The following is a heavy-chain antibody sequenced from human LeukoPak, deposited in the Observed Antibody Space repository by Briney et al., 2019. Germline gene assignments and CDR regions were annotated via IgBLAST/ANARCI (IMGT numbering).Heavy chain of an antibody. CDR2: ISGSGRST. Sequence: GGSLRLSCAASGFTFGSYAMTWVRQAPGKGLEWVATISGSGRSTYYADSVKGRFTISRDNSKHALFLQMASLRAEDTAVYYCVKASSSSWSSFDYWGQGTLVTVSS. CDR1: GFTFGSYA. V-gene: IGHV3-23*01. J-gene: IGHJ4*02. D-gene: IGHD6-13*01. CDR3: VKASSSSWSSFDY.